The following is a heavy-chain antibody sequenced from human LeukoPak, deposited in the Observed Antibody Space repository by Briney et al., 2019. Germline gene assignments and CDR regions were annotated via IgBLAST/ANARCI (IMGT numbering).Heavy chain of an antibody. J-gene: IGHJ4*02. CDR2: IRSSGTTI. Sequence: LPGGSLRLSCAASGFTFSSYAMSWIRQAPGKGLEWVSYIRSSGTTIHYADSVKGRFTISRDNAKNSLYLQMNSLRAEDTAVYYCARDRGAVTDVFDCWGQGTLVTVSS. D-gene: IGHD6-19*01. CDR1: GFTFSSYA. V-gene: IGHV3-48*04. CDR3: ARDRGAVTDVFDC.